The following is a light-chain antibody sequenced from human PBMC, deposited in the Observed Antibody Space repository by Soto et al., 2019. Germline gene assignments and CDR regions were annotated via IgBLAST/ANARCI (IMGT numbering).Light chain of an antibody. J-gene: IGKJ1*01. CDR2: GAS. CDR1: QAISYY. CDR3: QKEHSAPRT. Sequence: DIQMTQSPSSLSASVGDRVTITCRANQAISYYLAWYQQKQGKVPKLLIYGASTLQSGVPSRFSGSGSGTDFTLTSSSLQPEDIATYYCQKEHSAPRTFGQGTKVEIK. V-gene: IGKV1-27*01.